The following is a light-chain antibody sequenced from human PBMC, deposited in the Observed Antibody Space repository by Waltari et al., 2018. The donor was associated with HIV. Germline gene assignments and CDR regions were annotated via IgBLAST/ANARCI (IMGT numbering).Light chain of an antibody. CDR2: AAS. V-gene: IGKV1-9*01. CDR1: QDISNN. CDR3: QQLNGDPFT. J-gene: IGKJ3*01. Sequence: DIQLTQSPSFLSASVRDRVTITCRASQDISNNLAWYQQKPGTVPKLLIYAASTLHSGVPPRFSGSGSGTEFTLTITSLQPDDFATYYCQQLNGDPFTFGPGTKVDIK.